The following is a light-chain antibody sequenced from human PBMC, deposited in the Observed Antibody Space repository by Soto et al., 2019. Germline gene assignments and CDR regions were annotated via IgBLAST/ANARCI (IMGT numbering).Light chain of an antibody. CDR3: QQDGSSRIT. CDR1: QSVSSSY. CDR2: GAS. J-gene: IGKJ4*01. Sequence: EIVLTQSPGTLSLSPGERATLSCRASQSVSSSYLAWYQQKPGQAPRRLIYGASSRATGIPDRFSGSGSGTDVTLTISRREPEDLAVYYCQQDGSSRITFGGGTKVEIK. V-gene: IGKV3-20*01.